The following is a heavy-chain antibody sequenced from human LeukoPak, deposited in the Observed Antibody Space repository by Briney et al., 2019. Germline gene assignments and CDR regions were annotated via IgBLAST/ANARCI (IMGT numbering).Heavy chain of an antibody. CDR2: ISGGGCST. V-gene: IGHV3-23*01. Sequence: GGSLRLSCAASGFTFSGYAMSWVRQSPGKGLGWVSTISGGGCSTYYAYYTDSVRGRFTISRDNSKNTLYLQMNSLRAEDTAVYYCAKFHDILTGYFDYWRQGTLVTVSS. D-gene: IGHD3-9*01. J-gene: IGHJ4*02. CDR1: GFTFSGYA. CDR3: AKFHDILTGYFDY.